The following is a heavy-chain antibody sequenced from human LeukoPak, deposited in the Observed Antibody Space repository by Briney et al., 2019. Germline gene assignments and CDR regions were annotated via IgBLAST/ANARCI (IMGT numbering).Heavy chain of an antibody. D-gene: IGHD3-16*01. CDR2: IYYSGST. Sequence: SETLSLTCTVSSGSISSKNYYWGWIRQPPGKGLEWIGSIYYSGSTYYNPSLRSRVTISVDTSKNQFSLKLSSVTAADTAVYYCARAYYDYAWGTYYDAFDIWGQGTMVTVSS. CDR1: SGSISSKNYY. J-gene: IGHJ3*02. V-gene: IGHV4-39*07. CDR3: ARAYYDYAWGTYYDAFDI.